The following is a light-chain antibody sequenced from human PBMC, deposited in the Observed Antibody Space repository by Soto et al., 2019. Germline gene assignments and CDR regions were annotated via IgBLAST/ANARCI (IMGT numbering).Light chain of an antibody. CDR2: EVS. J-gene: IGLJ1*01. V-gene: IGLV2-14*01. CDR3: SSYTSSSLGV. Sequence: QSVLTQPASVSGSPGQSITISCTGTSSDVGGYNYVSWYQQHPGKAPKLMIYEVSNRPSGVSNRFSGSKSGNTASLTISGLQAEDEADYYCSSYTSSSLGVFGTGTQVTVL. CDR1: SSDVGGYNY.